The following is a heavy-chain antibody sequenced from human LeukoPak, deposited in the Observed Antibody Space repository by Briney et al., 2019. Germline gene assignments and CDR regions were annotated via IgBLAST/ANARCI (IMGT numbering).Heavy chain of an antibody. D-gene: IGHD3-22*01. CDR1: GYTFTNYG. CDR3: ARDGWLCDY. CDR2: INTNAGNP. Sequence: ASVKVSCKGSGYTFTNYGMNWVRQAPGQGLEWMGWINTNAGNPTYAQGFTGRFVFSLDTSVSTAYLQISSLKAEDTAVYYCARDGWLCDYWGQGTLVTVAS. V-gene: IGHV7-4-1*02. J-gene: IGHJ4*02.